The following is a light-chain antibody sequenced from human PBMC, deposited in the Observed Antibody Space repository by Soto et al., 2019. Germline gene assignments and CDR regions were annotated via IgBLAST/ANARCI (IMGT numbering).Light chain of an antibody. V-gene: IGLV2-8*01. J-gene: IGLJ1*01. CDR2: EVS. CDR1: SSDVGGYNY. Sequence: QSALTQPPSASGSPGQSVTISCTGTSSDVGGYNYVSWYQQHPGKAPKLMIYEVSKRPSGVPDRFSGSKSGNTASLTVSGLQAEDEADYCCSSYAGSNNFSVFGTGTKVTVL. CDR3: SSYAGSNNFSV.